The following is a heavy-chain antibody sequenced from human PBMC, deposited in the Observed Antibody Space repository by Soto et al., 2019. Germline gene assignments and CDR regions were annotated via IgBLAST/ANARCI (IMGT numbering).Heavy chain of an antibody. Sequence: QVQLVESGGGVVQPGRSLRLSCVASGFTLSGHGMHWVRQAPGKGLEWVAVITYDGSELHYSDSVKGRFTISRDTSKNMVYLKMNSLKTEDTAMYYCAREQGYGYYRVADYWGQGTLVTVSS. CDR2: ITYDGSEL. CDR3: AREQGYGYYRVADY. J-gene: IGHJ4*02. D-gene: IGHD1-26*01. CDR1: GFTLSGHG. V-gene: IGHV3-30*03.